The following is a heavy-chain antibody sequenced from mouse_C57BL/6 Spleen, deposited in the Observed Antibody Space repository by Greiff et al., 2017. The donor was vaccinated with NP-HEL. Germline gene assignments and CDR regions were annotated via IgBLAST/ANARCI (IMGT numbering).Heavy chain of an antibody. CDR1: GYAFRSSW. CDR3: ARGLNYYGSSYEYFDV. V-gene: IGHV1-82*01. Sequence: QVQLQQSGPELVKPGASVKISCKASGYAFRSSWMNWVKQRPGKGLEWIGRIYPGDGDTNYNGKFKGKATLTADKSSSTAYMQLSSLTSEDSAVYFCARGLNYYGSSYEYFDVWGTGTTVTVSS. J-gene: IGHJ1*03. CDR2: IYPGDGDT. D-gene: IGHD1-1*01.